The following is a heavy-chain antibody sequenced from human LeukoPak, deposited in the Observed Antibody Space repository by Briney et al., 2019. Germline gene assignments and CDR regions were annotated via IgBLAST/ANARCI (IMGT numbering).Heavy chain of an antibody. CDR1: GTSISSHY. CDR2: LYNRGST. J-gene: IGHJ4*02. Sequence: PSETLSLTCTVSGTSISSHYWSWIRQPAGKGLEWIGRLYNRGSTKYNPSLKSRVSMSVDTSKNQFSLKLSSVTAADTAVYFCATGESLDYWGQGTLVTVSS. V-gene: IGHV4-4*07. D-gene: IGHD1-14*01. CDR3: ATGESLDY.